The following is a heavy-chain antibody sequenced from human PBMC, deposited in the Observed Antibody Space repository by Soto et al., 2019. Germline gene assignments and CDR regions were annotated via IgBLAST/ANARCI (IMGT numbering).Heavy chain of an antibody. CDR2: IYWNDDK. J-gene: IGHJ6*02. D-gene: IGHD3-3*01. CDR3: AHSLFYFDFWSGYYTGIWRDYYGMDD. V-gene: IGHV2-5*01. Sequence: SGTTLVNPTQTLTLTCTFSGFSLSTSGVGVGWNSQPPGKALEWLALIYWNDDKRYRPSLKSRLTNTKDTSKKQVILTKTKMEPVDTATYFCAHSLFYFDFWSGYYTGIWRDYYGMDDWGQGTTVTVSS. CDR1: GFSLSTSGVG.